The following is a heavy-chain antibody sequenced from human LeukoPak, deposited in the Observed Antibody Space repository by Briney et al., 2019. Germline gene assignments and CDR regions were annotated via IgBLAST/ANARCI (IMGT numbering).Heavy chain of an antibody. J-gene: IGHJ4*02. CDR3: TADSSGGFGS. D-gene: IGHD2-15*01. Sequence: GGSLRLSCAASGFTFSNAWMSWVRQAPGKGLDWIGRIKSKTDGGTTDYAAPMKDRFTISRDDSKNTLYLQMNSLKTEDTAVYYCTADSSGGFGSWGQGTLVTVSS. CDR2: IKSKTDGGTT. V-gene: IGHV3-15*01. CDR1: GFTFSNAW.